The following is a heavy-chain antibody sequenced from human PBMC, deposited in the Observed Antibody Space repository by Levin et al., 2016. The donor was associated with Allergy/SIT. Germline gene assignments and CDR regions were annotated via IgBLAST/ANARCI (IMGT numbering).Heavy chain of an antibody. D-gene: IGHD2-21*01. Sequence: VRQAPGKGLEWASSINSRSSYIYYADSLKGRFTISRDNAKNSLYLQMNSLRAEDTAVYYCARGAIGYDYWGQGTLVTVSS. CDR3: ARGAIGYDY. V-gene: IGHV3-21*01. J-gene: IGHJ4*02. CDR2: INSRSSYI.